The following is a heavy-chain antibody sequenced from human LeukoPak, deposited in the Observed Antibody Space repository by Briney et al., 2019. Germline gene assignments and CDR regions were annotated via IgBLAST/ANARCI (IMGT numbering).Heavy chain of an antibody. CDR1: GFTFSDYY. V-gene: IGHV3-11*04. D-gene: IGHD3-22*01. J-gene: IGHJ3*02. Sequence: SGGSLRLSCAASGFTFSDYYMSWIRQAPGKGLEWISYISSSGDTIFYADSVKGRFTISRDNAKNSLYLQMNSLRADDTAVYYCARDPDYYDSRGAFDIWGQGTMVTVSS. CDR2: ISSSGDTI. CDR3: ARDPDYYDSRGAFDI.